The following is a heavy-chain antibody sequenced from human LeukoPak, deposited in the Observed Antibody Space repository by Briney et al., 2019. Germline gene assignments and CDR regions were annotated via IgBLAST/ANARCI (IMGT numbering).Heavy chain of an antibody. CDR2: IYHSGTT. D-gene: IGHD1-26*01. CDR3: ARERAGATEGAFDI. V-gene: IGHV4-4*02. Sequence: SGTLSLTCAVSDGSVSSSNWWSWVRQPPGKGLEWIGEIYHSGTTNYHPSLKSRVTISVDKSKNQLSLNLSSVTAADTAVYYCARERAGATEGAFDIWGQGTMVTVSS. J-gene: IGHJ3*02. CDR1: DGSVSSSNW.